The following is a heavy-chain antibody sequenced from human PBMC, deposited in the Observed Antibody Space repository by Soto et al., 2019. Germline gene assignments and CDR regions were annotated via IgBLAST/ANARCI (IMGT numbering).Heavy chain of an antibody. J-gene: IGHJ3*02. Sequence: QVQLVQSGAEVKKPGASVKVSCKASGYTFTSYDINWVRQATGQGLEWMGWRNPNSGNTGYAQKFQGRVTMTRSTSISTAYMELSSLRSEDTAVYYCARGRYFDWLRSPYDAFDIWGQGTMVTVSS. D-gene: IGHD3-9*01. CDR2: RNPNSGNT. V-gene: IGHV1-8*01. CDR3: ARGRYFDWLRSPYDAFDI. CDR1: GYTFTSYD.